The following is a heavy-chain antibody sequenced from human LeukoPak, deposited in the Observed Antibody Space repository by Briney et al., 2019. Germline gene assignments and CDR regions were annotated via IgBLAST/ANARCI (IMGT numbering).Heavy chain of an antibody. J-gene: IGHJ3*02. V-gene: IGHV3-9*01. CDR1: GFTFDDYA. CDR2: ISWNSGSI. D-gene: IGHD3-9*01. CDR3: AKVTIRGLAFDI. Sequence: PGRSLRLSCAASGFTFDDYAMHWVRQAPGKGLEWVSGISWNSGSIGYADSVKGRFTISRDNAKNSLYLQMNSLRAEDTALYYCAKVTIRGLAFDIWGQGTMVTVSS.